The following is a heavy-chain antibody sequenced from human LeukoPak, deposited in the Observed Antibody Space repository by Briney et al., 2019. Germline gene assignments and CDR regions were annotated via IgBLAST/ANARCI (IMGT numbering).Heavy chain of an antibody. D-gene: IGHD3-10*01. CDR2: IWYDGSNK. CDR1: GFTFSSYG. J-gene: IGHJ4*02. V-gene: IGHV3-33*06. Sequence: PGRSLRLSCAASGFTFSSYGMHWVRQAPGKGLEWVAVIWYDGSNKYYADSVKGRFTVSRDNSKNTLYLQMSSLRAEDTAVYFCAKRGIVIRGILVIGYHQEAYHYDYWGQGVLVTVSS. CDR3: AKRGIVIRGILVIGYHQEAYHYDY.